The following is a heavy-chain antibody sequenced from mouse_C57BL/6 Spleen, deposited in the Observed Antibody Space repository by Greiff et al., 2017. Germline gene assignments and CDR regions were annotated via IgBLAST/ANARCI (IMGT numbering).Heavy chain of an antibody. J-gene: IGHJ3*01. CDR2: INPGSGGT. D-gene: IGHD1-1*01. V-gene: IGHV1-54*01. CDR1: GYAFTNSL. CDR3: ARITTVVGAY. Sequence: QVQLQQSGAELVRPGTSVKVSCKASGYAFTNSLIEWVKQRPGQGLEWIGVINPGSGGTKYNEKFKGKATLTADKSSSTAYMQLSSLTSEDSAVYFCARITTVVGAYWGQGTLGTVSA.